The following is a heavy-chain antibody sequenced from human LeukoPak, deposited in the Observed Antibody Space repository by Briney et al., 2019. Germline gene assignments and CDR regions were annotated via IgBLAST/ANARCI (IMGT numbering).Heavy chain of an antibody. CDR2: ISGYTGNT. CDR3: ARGTMEGYYYYYGMDV. D-gene: IGHD2-15*01. CDR1: GYNFIGYG. V-gene: IGHV1-18*01. Sequence: ASVKVSCKASGYNFIGYGITWVRQAPGQGLEWLGRISGYTGNTKFAQKFQGRVTITADESTSTAYMELSSLRSEDTAVYYCARGTMEGYYYYYGMDVWGQGTTVTVSS. J-gene: IGHJ6*02.